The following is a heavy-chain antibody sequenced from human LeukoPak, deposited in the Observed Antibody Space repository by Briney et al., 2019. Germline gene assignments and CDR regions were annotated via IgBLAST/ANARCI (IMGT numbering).Heavy chain of an antibody. Sequence: PGGSLRLSCAASGFTFDDYATHWVRQAPGKGLEWVSGISWNSGSIGYADSVKGRFTISRDNAKNSLYLQMNSLRAEDTALYYCAKDIDSSSWEAFDIWGQGTMVTVSS. J-gene: IGHJ3*02. CDR2: ISWNSGSI. D-gene: IGHD6-13*01. CDR1: GFTFDDYA. CDR3: AKDIDSSSWEAFDI. V-gene: IGHV3-9*01.